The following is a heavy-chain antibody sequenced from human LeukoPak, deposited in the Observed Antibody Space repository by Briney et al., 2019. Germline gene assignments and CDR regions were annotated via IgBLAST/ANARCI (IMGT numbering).Heavy chain of an antibody. D-gene: IGHD2-8*01. V-gene: IGHV3-23*01. Sequence: GGSLRLSCAASGFIFTNYAMSWVRQAPGKGLEWVSAISGSGGRTYHADSVKGRFTISRDNSKNTLLLQMNSLRAEDTAVYYCARAGYCTNGVCPYFDYWGQGTLVTVSS. CDR3: ARAGYCTNGVCPYFDY. J-gene: IGHJ4*02. CDR2: ISGSGGRT. CDR1: GFIFTNYA.